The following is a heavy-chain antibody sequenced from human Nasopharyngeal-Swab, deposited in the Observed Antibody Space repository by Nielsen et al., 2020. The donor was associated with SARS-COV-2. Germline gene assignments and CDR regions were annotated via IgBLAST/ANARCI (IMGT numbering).Heavy chain of an antibody. CDR2: TYYMSKWYN. D-gene: IGHD1-1*01. V-gene: IGHV6-1*01. J-gene: IGHJ3*02. CDR3: ARAGTVAFDI. CDR1: VDSVSINTAA. Sequence: SQTLSLTCALSVDSVSINTAACNWIRPSPSRGLEWLGRTYYMSKWYNDSAVSVKRRITINPDTSKNQFSLQLNPVTHEDTSVYYCARAGTVAFDIWGQGTMVTVSS.